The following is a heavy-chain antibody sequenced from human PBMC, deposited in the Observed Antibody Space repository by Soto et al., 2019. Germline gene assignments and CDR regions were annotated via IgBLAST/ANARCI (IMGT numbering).Heavy chain of an antibody. J-gene: IGHJ4*02. CDR1: GYTFTSYY. CDR2: INPSGGST. Sequence: ASVKVSCKASGYTFTSYYMHWVRQAPGQGPEWMGIINPSGGSTSYAQKFQGRVTMTRDTSTSTVYMELSSLRSEDTAVYYCARATIAAAGPPAFGYWGQGTLVTVSS. D-gene: IGHD6-13*01. V-gene: IGHV1-46*01. CDR3: ARATIAAAGPPAFGY.